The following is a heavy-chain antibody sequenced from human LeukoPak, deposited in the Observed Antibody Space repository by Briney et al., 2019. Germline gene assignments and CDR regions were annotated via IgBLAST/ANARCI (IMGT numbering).Heavy chain of an antibody. CDR2: ISYDGSNK. J-gene: IGHJ5*02. Sequence: PGGSLRLSCAASGFTFSSYGMHWVRQAPGKGLEWVAVISYDGSNKYYADSVKGRFTISRDNSKNTLYLQMNSLRAEDTAVYYCAKNPPTVTTLFDPWGQGTLVTVSS. CDR3: AKNPPTVTTLFDP. CDR1: GFTFSSYG. D-gene: IGHD4-17*01. V-gene: IGHV3-30*18.